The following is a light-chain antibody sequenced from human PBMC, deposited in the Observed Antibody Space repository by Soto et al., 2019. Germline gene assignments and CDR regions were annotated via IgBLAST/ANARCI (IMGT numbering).Light chain of an antibody. CDR2: GAT. CDR3: QQYDDLPSIT. CDR1: QDIGNS. Sequence: IQMTQSPSYLSASIGDRVIITCQASQDIGNSLNWYQQLPGKPPKLLIYGATNLEAGVPLRFSGRGSGTHFTFTIASLEPEDIATYSCQQYDDLPSITFGQGTRLEI. J-gene: IGKJ5*01. V-gene: IGKV1-33*01.